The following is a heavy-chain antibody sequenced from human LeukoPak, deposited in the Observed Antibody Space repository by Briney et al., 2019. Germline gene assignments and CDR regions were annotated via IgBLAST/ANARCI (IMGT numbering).Heavy chain of an antibody. CDR3: AKTTSSSSWYKGFDY. Sequence: PGGSLRLSRAASGFTFSSYAMSWVRQAPGKGLEWVSAISGSGGSTYYADSVKGRFTISRDNSKNTLYLQMNSLRAEDTAVYYCAKTTSSSSWYKGFDYWGQGTLVTVSS. J-gene: IGHJ4*02. CDR2: ISGSGGST. V-gene: IGHV3-23*01. D-gene: IGHD6-13*01. CDR1: GFTFSSYA.